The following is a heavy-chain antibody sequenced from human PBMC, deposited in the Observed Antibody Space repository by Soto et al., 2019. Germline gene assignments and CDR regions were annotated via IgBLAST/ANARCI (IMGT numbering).Heavy chain of an antibody. CDR3: TPVYNWNDGWFDP. CDR1: GFSFTNAW. D-gene: IGHD1-20*01. V-gene: IGHV3-15*07. Sequence: EVRLVESGGGVVKPGGSLRLSCAASGFSFTNAWINWVRQVLGEGLEWVGRIKSKTDGGTTDYAAPVEGRFTISRDDSKNTVYLQMNSLKTEDTAVYYCTPVYNWNDGWFDPWGQGTLVTVSS. CDR2: IKSKTDGGTT. J-gene: IGHJ5*02.